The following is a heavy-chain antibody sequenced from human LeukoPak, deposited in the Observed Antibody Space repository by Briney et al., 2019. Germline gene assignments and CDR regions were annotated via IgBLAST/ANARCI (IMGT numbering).Heavy chain of an antibody. D-gene: IGHD4-17*01. Sequence: AGGSLRLSCAASGFTFSSYEMNWVRQAPGKGLEWVSYIRSSGNIIYYADSVKGRFTISRDNAKNSLYLQMNSLRAEDTAVYYCARETYGADAFDIWGQGTMVTVSS. J-gene: IGHJ3*02. CDR3: ARETYGADAFDI. CDR1: GFTFSSYE. V-gene: IGHV3-48*03. CDR2: IRSSGNII.